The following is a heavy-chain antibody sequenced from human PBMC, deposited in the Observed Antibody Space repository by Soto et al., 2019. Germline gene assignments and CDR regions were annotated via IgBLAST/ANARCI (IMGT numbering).Heavy chain of an antibody. Sequence: QITLKEPGPTLVKPTQTLTLTCTFCGFSLSTSGVGVGWIRQPPGKPLEWLALVYWDDDKRYSPSLKSRLTITKDSSKNQVVLTMTNMDPVDTATYYCAHVYGVFAYWGQGTLVTVSS. V-gene: IGHV2-5*02. J-gene: IGHJ4*02. D-gene: IGHD4-17*01. CDR2: VYWDDDK. CDR1: GFSLSTSGVG. CDR3: AHVYGVFAY.